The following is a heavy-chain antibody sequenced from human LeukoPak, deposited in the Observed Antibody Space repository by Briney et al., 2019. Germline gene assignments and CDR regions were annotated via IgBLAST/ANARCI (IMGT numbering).Heavy chain of an antibody. V-gene: IGHV3-30*02. J-gene: IGHJ3*02. CDR3: AKGGLDTMIVVVDI. CDR1: GFTFSSYG. Sequence: PGGSLRLSCAASGFTFSSYGMHWVRQAPGKGLEWVAFIRYDGSNKYYADSVKGRFTISRDNSKNTLYLQMNSLRAEDTAVYYCAKGGLDTMIVVVDIWGQGTMVTVSS. D-gene: IGHD3-22*01. CDR2: IRYDGSNK.